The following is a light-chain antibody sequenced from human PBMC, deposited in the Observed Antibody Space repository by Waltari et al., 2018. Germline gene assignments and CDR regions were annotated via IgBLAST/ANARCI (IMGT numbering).Light chain of an antibody. J-gene: IGKJ1*01. Sequence: AIRITQSPSSLSASTGDRVTITCRASQGISSYLAWYQQKPGKAPKFLIYAASTLQSGVPSRFSGSGSGTDFTLTISCLQSEDFASYYCQQYYSHPPTFGQGTKV. CDR3: QQYYSHPPT. CDR1: QGISSY. CDR2: AAS. V-gene: IGKV1-8*01.